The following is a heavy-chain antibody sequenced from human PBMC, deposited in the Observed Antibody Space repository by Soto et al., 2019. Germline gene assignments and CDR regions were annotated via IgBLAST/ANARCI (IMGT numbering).Heavy chain of an antibody. CDR2: TYYRSKWNN. V-gene: IGHV6-1*01. CDR1: GDSVSSNSAA. J-gene: IGHJ5*02. D-gene: IGHD7-27*01. CDR3: ARSWGAATASPNWFDP. Sequence: SQTLSLTCAIPGDSVSSNSAAWDWVSRSRSRFLEWLGRTYYRSKWNNDYAVSVKRRITINPDTSKNQFSLQLNSVTPEDTAVYYCARSWGAATASPNWFDPWGQGTLVTVSS.